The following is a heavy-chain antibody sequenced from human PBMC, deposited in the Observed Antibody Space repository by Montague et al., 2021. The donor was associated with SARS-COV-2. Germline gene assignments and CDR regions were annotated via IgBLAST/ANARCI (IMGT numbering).Heavy chain of an antibody. J-gene: IGHJ4*02. D-gene: IGHD3-22*01. Sequence: ETRSLTCVVSGDSITGSDNWWSWVRQPPGKGLEWIGEIYHTGSTNFNPSLTSRVTISIDESKNQFSLKLRSVTAADTAIYYCVANGYYSLDFWGQGTLVTVSS. CDR3: VANGYYSLDF. CDR1: GDSITGSDNW. V-gene: IGHV4/OR15-8*01. CDR2: IYHTGST.